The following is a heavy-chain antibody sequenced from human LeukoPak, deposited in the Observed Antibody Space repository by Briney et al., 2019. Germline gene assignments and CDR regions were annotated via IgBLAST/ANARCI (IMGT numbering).Heavy chain of an antibody. CDR3: ARFVAAAAHD. Sequence: ASVKVSCKASGYTLTGYYMHWVRQAPGQGLGWMGWINPNSGGTNYAQKFQGRVTMTRDTSIITAYMELSRLTSDDTAVYYCARFVAAAAHDWGQGTLVTVSS. J-gene: IGHJ4*02. V-gene: IGHV1-2*02. CDR1: GYTLTGYY. CDR2: INPNSGGT. D-gene: IGHD6-13*01.